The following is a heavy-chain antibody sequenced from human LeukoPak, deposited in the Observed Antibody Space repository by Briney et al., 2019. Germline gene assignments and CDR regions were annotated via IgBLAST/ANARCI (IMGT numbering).Heavy chain of an antibody. Sequence: GGSLRLSCAASGFTFSSYGMHWVRQAPGKGLEWVAVIWYDGSNKYYADSVKGRFTISRDNSKNTLYLQMNSLRAEDTAVYYCAKTLTVMVGFSPDYWGQGTLVTVSS. J-gene: IGHJ4*02. V-gene: IGHV3-33*06. CDR3: AKTLTVMVGFSPDY. CDR1: GFTFSSYG. D-gene: IGHD5-18*01. CDR2: IWYDGSNK.